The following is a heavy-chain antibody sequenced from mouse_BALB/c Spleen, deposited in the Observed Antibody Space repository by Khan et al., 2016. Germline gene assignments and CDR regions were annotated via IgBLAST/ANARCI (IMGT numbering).Heavy chain of an antibody. CDR3: TRSSYGPFVY. J-gene: IGHJ3*01. V-gene: IGHV1S81*02. CDR2: INPSNGDT. CDR1: GYTFTSYY. D-gene: IGHD1-1*02. Sequence: QVQLQQSGAELVKPGASVKLSCKASGYTFTSYYMYWVKQRPGQGLEWIGEINPSNGDTKFNEKFKSKATLTVDKSSNTAYMQLSSLTSEDSAVYYGTRSSYGPFVYWGQGTLVTVSA.